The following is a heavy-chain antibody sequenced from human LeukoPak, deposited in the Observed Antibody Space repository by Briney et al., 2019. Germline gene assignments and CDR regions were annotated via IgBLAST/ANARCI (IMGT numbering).Heavy chain of an antibody. CDR3: AREPHLVGAHFDY. CDR1: GFNFTSYG. Sequence: GASVKVSCKASGFNFTSYGISWVRQTPGQGLEWMGLISAYNGNTKYAQKFQGRVTMTTDTSTSTAYMELRSLRSDDTAVYYCAREPHLVGAHFDYWGQGTLVTVSS. D-gene: IGHD1-26*01. J-gene: IGHJ4*02. CDR2: ISAYNGNT. V-gene: IGHV1-18*01.